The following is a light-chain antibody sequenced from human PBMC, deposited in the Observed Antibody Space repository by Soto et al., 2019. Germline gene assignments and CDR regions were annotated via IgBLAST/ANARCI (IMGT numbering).Light chain of an antibody. CDR1: QSVSSY. CDR2: DAS. Sequence: EIVLTQSPATLSLSPGERATLSCRASQSVSSYLAWYQQKPGQAPRLLIYDASNRATGIPARFSGRGSGTDFTLTISILEPEDFAVYYGQQRSNWHNFGQGTRLEIK. J-gene: IGKJ2*01. CDR3: QQRSNWHN. V-gene: IGKV3-11*01.